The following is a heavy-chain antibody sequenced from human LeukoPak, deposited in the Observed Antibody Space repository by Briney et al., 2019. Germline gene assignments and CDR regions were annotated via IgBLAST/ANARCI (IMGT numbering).Heavy chain of an antibody. J-gene: IGHJ1*01. CDR3: ARVEYSSSWYKGDQYFQH. D-gene: IGHD6-13*01. Sequence: GESLKISCKGSGYSFTSYWISWVRQMPGKGLEWMGIIYPGDSDTRYSPSFQGQVTISADKSISTAYLQWSSLKASDTAMYYCARVEYSSSWYKGDQYFQHWGQGTLVTVSS. CDR2: IYPGDSDT. CDR1: GYSFTSYW. V-gene: IGHV5-51*01.